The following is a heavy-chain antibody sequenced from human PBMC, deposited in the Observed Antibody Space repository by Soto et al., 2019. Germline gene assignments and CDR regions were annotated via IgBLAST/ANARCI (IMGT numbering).Heavy chain of an antibody. CDR2: ISHNGGT. J-gene: IGHJ6*02. CDR1: GGSFSGYL. CDR3: ARGATTVEHFYYYGMDV. D-gene: IGHD4-17*01. Sequence: SETLSLTCAVYGGSFSGYLWSWIRQPPTKGLEWIGEISHNGGTSYNPSLKSRVTISIDTSKNQFSLRLSSVSAADTALYYCARGATTVEHFYYYGMDVWGQGTTVTVSS. V-gene: IGHV4-34*01.